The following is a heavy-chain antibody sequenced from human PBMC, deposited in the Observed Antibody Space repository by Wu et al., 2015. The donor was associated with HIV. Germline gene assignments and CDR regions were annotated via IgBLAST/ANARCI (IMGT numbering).Heavy chain of an antibody. D-gene: IGHD2-15*01. J-gene: IGHJ3*02. CDR2: IIPIFGTA. Sequence: QVQLVQSGAEVKKPGSSVKVSCKASGGTFSSYAISWVRQAPGQGLEWMGGIIPIFGTANYAQKFQGRVTITTDESTSTAYMELSSLRSEDTAVYYCARGYCSGGSCYSGNAFDIWGQGTMVTVSS. V-gene: IGHV1-69*05. CDR3: ARGYCSGGSCYSGNAFDI. CDR1: GGTFSSYA.